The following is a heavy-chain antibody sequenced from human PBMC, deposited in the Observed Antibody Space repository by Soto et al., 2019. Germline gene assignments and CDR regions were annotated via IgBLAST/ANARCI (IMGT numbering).Heavy chain of an antibody. Sequence: QVQLVQSGAEVKKPGASVKVSCKASGYTFTSYYMHWVRQAPGQGLEWMGIINPSGGSTSYAQKFQGTVTMTRDTSTSTVYMELSSLRSDDTAVYYCARDREGSRSYYKWSNAFDIWGQGTMVTVSS. D-gene: IGHD3-10*01. J-gene: IGHJ3*02. CDR3: ARDREGSRSYYKWSNAFDI. V-gene: IGHV1-46*01. CDR2: INPSGGST. CDR1: GYTFTSYY.